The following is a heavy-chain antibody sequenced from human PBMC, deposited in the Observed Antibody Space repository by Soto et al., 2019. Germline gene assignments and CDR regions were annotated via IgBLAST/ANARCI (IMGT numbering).Heavy chain of an antibody. D-gene: IGHD1-1*01. CDR3: ARGRYGDY. Sequence: QVHLVQSGAEVKKPGASVKVSCKGSGYDFTTYGITWVRQAPGQGLEWMAWISAHNGNTDYAQKLQGRVTVTRDTSTSTAYMELRSLRSDDTAGYYGARGRYGDYWGQGALVTVSS. J-gene: IGHJ4*02. V-gene: IGHV1-18*01. CDR1: GYDFTTYG. CDR2: ISAHNGNT.